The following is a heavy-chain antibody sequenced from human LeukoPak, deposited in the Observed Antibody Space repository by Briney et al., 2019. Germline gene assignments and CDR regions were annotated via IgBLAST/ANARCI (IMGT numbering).Heavy chain of an antibody. CDR3: ARSYYYDSSGSKDAFDI. D-gene: IGHD3-22*01. J-gene: IGHJ3*02. CDR2: IYPSGST. CDR1: GGSIRSGSYF. Sequence: SETLSLTCTVSGGSIRSGSYFWNWIRQPAGKGLEWIGRIYPSGSTNYNPSLKSRVTISIDMSKNQFSLKLSSVTAADTAIYYCARSYYYDSSGSKDAFDIWGQGTMVTVSS. V-gene: IGHV4-61*02.